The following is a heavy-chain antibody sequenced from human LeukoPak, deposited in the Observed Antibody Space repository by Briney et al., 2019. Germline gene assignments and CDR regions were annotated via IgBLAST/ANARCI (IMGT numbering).Heavy chain of an antibody. CDR1: GFTFSSYA. CDR3: AKGPLEYQLLVLRYFDLDY. D-gene: IGHD3-9*01. CDR2: ISGSGGST. Sequence: GGSLRLSCAASGFTFSSYAMSWVRQAPGKGLEWVSAISGSGGSTYYADSVKGRFTISRDNSKNTLYLQMNSLRAEDTAVYYCAKGPLEYQLLVLRYFDLDYWGQGTLVTVSS. V-gene: IGHV3-23*01. J-gene: IGHJ4*02.